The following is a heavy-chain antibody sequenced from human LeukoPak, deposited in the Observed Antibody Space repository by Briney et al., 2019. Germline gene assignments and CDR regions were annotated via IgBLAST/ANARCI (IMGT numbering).Heavy chain of an antibody. CDR3: ATAGCGGDCYGRWAFDI. CDR1: GYTLTELS. CDR2: FDPEDCET. V-gene: IGHV1-24*01. Sequence: ASVKVSFTVSGYTLTELSMHWVRQAPGKGLEWRGGFDPEDCETIYAQKFQGRVTMTEDTSTDTACMELSSLRSEDTAVYYCATAGCGGDCYGRWAFDIWGQGTMVTVSS. J-gene: IGHJ3*02. D-gene: IGHD2-21*01.